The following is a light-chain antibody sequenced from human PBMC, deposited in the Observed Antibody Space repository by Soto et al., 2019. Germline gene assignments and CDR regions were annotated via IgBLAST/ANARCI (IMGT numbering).Light chain of an antibody. J-gene: IGKJ1*01. CDR3: EHYGSSPRT. Sequence: EIVLTQTPGALPLSPGERATLSCGASQSVSSSYLACYKQQPGQAPRLLIYGASTRATGIPARFSGSGSGTDFTLTISTLEPEGFAVYYCEHYGSSPRTFGHGTKVLIK. V-gene: IGKV3-20*01. CDR1: QSVSSSY. CDR2: GAS.